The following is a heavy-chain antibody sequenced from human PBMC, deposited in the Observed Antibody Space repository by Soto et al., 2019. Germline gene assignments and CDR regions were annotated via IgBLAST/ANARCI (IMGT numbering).Heavy chain of an antibody. CDR3: AREISGGGTLNWFDP. CDR1: GYNFSDYY. V-gene: IGHV1-2*02. D-gene: IGHD2-8*02. CDR2: VSPKSGGT. J-gene: IGHJ5*02. Sequence: QVQLVQSAAEVKKPGASVKVSCKASGYNFSDYYIHWVRQAPGQGLEWLGWVSPKSGGTNYAQKFKGRVTMTRDTSSNTVYMDLSGLKSDDTAVFCCAREISGGGTLNWFDPWGQGTLVTVSS.